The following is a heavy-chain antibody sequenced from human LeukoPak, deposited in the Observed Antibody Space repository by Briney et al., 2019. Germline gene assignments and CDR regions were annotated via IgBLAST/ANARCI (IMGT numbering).Heavy chain of an antibody. CDR3: ARGVAWIQLWLLDC. J-gene: IGHJ4*02. CDR1: GFTFSSYA. Sequence: GRSLRLSCAASGFTFSSYAMHWVRQAPGKGLEWVAVISYDGSNKYYADSVKGRFTISRDNSKNTLYLQMNSLRAEDTAVYYCARGVAWIQLWLLDCWGQGTLVTVYS. CDR2: ISYDGSNK. V-gene: IGHV3-30*01. D-gene: IGHD5-18*01.